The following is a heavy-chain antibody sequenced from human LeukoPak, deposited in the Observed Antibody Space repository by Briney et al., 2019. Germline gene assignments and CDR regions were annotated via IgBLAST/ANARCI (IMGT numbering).Heavy chain of an antibody. CDR3: ARDAVDTANAV. J-gene: IGHJ6*02. V-gene: IGHV3-74*01. Sequence: PGGSLRLSCAASGFTFTTYWMHWVRQAPGKELVWVSHINSDGSITSYADSVKGRFTISRDNAKNTLYLQMNSLRAEDTAVYYCARDAVDTANAVWGQGTTVTVSS. D-gene: IGHD5-18*01. CDR2: INSDGSIT. CDR1: GFTFTTYW.